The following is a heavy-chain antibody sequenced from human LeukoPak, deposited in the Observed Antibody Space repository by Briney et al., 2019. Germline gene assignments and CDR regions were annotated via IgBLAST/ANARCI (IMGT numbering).Heavy chain of an antibody. D-gene: IGHD6-6*01. J-gene: IGHJ3*02. CDR3: ARGRVAARRGYDAFDI. CDR2: IYYSGST. Sequence: PSETLSLTCSVSGGSISSYYWSWIRQPPGKGLEWIGYIYYSGSTNYNPSLKSRVTISVDTSKNQFSLRLSSVTAADTAVYYCARGRVAARRGYDAFDIWGQGTMVTVSS. CDR1: GGSISSYY. V-gene: IGHV4-59*01.